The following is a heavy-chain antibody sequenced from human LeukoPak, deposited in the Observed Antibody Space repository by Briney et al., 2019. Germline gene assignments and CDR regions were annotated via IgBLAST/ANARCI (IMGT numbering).Heavy chain of an antibody. CDR1: GYTFAGYY. J-gene: IGHJ4*02. CDR3: ARGYDFWSGYYARSTTDGSFDY. Sequence: ASVTVSCKASGYTFAGYYMHWVRQAPGQGLEWMGWINPNSGGTNYAQKFQGRVTMTRDTSISTAYMELRSLISDDTAVYYCARGYDFWSGYYARSTTDGSFDYWGQGTLVTVSS. V-gene: IGHV1-2*02. D-gene: IGHD3-3*01. CDR2: INPNSGGT.